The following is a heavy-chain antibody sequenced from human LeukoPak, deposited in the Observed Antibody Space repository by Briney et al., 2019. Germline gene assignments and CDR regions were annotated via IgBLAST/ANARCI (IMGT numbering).Heavy chain of an antibody. D-gene: IGHD6-13*01. J-gene: IGHJ5*02. CDR1: GGSISSSSYY. CDR2: INHSGST. V-gene: IGHV4-39*07. Sequence: SETLSLTCTVSGGSISSSSYYWGWIRQPPGKGLEWIGEINHSGSTNYNPSLKSRVTISVDTSKSQFSLKLSSVTAANTAVYYCARGRPAAGPGSWFDPWGQGTLVTVSS. CDR3: ARGRPAAGPGSWFDP.